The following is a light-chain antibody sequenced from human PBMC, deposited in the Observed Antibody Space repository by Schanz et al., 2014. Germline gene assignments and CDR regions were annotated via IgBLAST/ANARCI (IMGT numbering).Light chain of an antibody. CDR1: SSDIGAYNY. CDR2: DVS. CDR3: NSYATSGTWV. V-gene: IGLV2-14*03. J-gene: IGLJ3*02. Sequence: QSALTQPASVSGSPGQSITISCTGTSSDIGAYNYVSWFQHHPGKAPKVVISDVSNRPSGVSSRFSGSKSTNTAALIISGLKAEDEDDYYCNSYATSGTWVFGGGTKLTVL.